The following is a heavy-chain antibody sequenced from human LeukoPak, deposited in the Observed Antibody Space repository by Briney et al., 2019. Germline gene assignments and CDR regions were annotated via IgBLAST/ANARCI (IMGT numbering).Heavy chain of an antibody. CDR1: GGSISSGSYY. D-gene: IGHD3-3*01. J-gene: IGHJ6*03. Sequence: PSQTLSLTCTVSGGSISSGSYYWSWIRQPAGKGLEWIGRIYTNGSTNYNPSLKSRVTISVDTSKNQFSLKLSSVTAADTAVYYCAREGLRDFGVVITYYYYYYMDVWGKGTTVTVSS. V-gene: IGHV4-61*02. CDR3: AREGLRDFGVVITYYYYYYMDV. CDR2: IYTNGST.